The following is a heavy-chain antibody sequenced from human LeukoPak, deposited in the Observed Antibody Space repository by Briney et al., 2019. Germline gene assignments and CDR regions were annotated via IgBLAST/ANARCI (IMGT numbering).Heavy chain of an antibody. CDR1: GFSFSSFW. J-gene: IGHJ4*02. D-gene: IGHD2-15*01. V-gene: IGHV3-7*01. CDR2: INQDGSEK. CDR3: AREQCSGNSCYYY. Sequence: PGGSLRLSCAASGFSFSSFWMSWVRQAPGEGLEWVANINQDGSEKNYVDSVKGRFTISRDGAKNSLYLQMNSLRAEDAAVYYCAREQCSGNSCYYYWGQGTLVTVSS.